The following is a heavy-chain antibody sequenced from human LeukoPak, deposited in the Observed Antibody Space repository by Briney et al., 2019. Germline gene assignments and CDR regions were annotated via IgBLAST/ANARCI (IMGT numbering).Heavy chain of an antibody. V-gene: IGHV4-34*01. CDR3: ALSTTTVTTRTLDY. D-gene: IGHD4-17*01. CDR1: GGAFRNYF. Sequence: SETLSLTCTVSGGAFRNYFWTWIRQPPGKGLEWIGEISLSGTIKYNPSLKSRVTISVDTSKNQFSLKLSTVTAADTAVYYCALSTTTVTTRTLDYWGQGALVIVSS. J-gene: IGHJ4*02. CDR2: ISLSGTI.